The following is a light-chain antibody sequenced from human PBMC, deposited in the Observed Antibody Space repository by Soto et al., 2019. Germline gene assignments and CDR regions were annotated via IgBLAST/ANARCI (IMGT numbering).Light chain of an antibody. CDR3: SSFAGSPVV. CDR1: SSDVGDYNY. V-gene: IGLV2-8*01. Sequence: QSALTQPPSASGSLGQSVTIPCTGTSSDVGDYNYVSWYQQHPGKVPKLMIYEVSKRPSGVPDRFSGSKSGNTASLTVSGLQAEDEADYYCSSFAGSPVVFGAGTKVTVL. CDR2: EVS. J-gene: IGLJ2*01.